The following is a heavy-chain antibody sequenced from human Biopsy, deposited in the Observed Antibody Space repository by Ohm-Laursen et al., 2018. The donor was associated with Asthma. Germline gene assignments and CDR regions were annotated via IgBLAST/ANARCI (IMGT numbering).Heavy chain of an antibody. Sequence: SLRLSCTAPGFSFSNFATHWVRQAPGKELEWVGVISKDASTQDYADSVKGRFTMARDNSKNTLDLQMNSLREEDTAVYYCVRDGTDDAFDIWGQGTMVIVSS. D-gene: IGHD1-1*01. CDR1: GFSFSNFA. CDR2: ISKDASTQ. J-gene: IGHJ3*02. CDR3: VRDGTDDAFDI. V-gene: IGHV3-30*01.